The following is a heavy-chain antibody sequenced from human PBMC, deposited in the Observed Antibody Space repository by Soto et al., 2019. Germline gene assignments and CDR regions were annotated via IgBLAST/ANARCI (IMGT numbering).Heavy chain of an antibody. CDR1: GFSFDSHS. J-gene: IGHJ4*02. D-gene: IGHD2-8*02. Sequence: EVQLLESGGGVVQPGGSLKLSCAASGFSFDSHSMSWVRQAPGKGLEWVAGISGSGYSKYHADSVRGRCTISRDHSWNTLNLQMNRLRAEDMALYYCAKSRGAWWSTYSFEAWGQGTVVTVTS. CDR3: AKSRGAWWSTYSFEA. V-gene: IGHV3-23*01. CDR2: ISGSGYSK.